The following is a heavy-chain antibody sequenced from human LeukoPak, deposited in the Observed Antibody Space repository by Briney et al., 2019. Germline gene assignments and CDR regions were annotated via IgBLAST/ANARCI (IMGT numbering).Heavy chain of an antibody. Sequence: SETLSLTCAVYGGSFSGYYWSWIRQPPGTGLEWIGEINHSGSTNYNPSLKSRVTISVDTSKNQFSLKLSSVTAADTAVYYCARMHSSRPYYYYYYMDVWGKGTTVTVSS. D-gene: IGHD6-13*01. V-gene: IGHV4-34*01. J-gene: IGHJ6*03. CDR2: INHSGST. CDR1: GGSFSGYY. CDR3: ARMHSSRPYYYYYYMDV.